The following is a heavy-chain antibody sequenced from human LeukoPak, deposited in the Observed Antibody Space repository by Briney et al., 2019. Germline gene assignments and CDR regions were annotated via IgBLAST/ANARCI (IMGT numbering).Heavy chain of an antibody. CDR3: ARGVVPAPTPYASYYYGMDV. Sequence: SETLSLTCAVYGGSFSGYYWSWIRQPPGKGLEWIGEINHSGSTNYNPSLKSRVTISVDTSKNQFSLKLSSVTAADTAVYYCARGVVPAPTPYASYYYGMDVWGQGTTVTVSS. CDR1: GGSFSGYY. J-gene: IGHJ6*02. V-gene: IGHV4-34*01. CDR2: INHSGST. D-gene: IGHD2-2*01.